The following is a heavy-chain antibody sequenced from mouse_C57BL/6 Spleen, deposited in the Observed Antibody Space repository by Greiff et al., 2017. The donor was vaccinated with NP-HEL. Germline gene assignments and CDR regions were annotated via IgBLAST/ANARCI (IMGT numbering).Heavy chain of an antibody. D-gene: IGHD2-5*01. CDR1: GYTFTDYY. J-gene: IGHJ2*01. Sequence: QVQLQQSGPELVKPGASVKISCKASGYTFTDYYINWVKQRPGQGLEWIGWIFPGSGSTYYNEKFKGKATLTVDKSSSTAYMLLSSLTSEDSAVYFCARGGPYYSNYGGYYFDYWGQGTTLTVSS. CDR2: IFPGSGST. V-gene: IGHV1-75*01. CDR3: ARGGPYYSNYGGYYFDY.